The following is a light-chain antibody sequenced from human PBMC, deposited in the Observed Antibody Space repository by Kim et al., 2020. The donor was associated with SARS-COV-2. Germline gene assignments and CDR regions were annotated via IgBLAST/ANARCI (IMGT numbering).Light chain of an antibody. Sequence: DIQMTQSPSTLSTSVGDRVTITCRASQNSDRFLAWYQQKPGKAPNLLIYKTSNLNSGVPSRFGGNGSGTEFTLTISSLQPDDFATYYCQQYNSYPYTFGQGTKLEI. V-gene: IGKV1-5*03. CDR2: KTS. CDR3: QQYNSYPYT. J-gene: IGKJ2*01. CDR1: QNSDRF.